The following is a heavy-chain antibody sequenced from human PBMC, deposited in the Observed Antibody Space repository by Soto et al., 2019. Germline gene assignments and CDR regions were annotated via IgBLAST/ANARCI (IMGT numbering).Heavy chain of an antibody. D-gene: IGHD6-19*01. CDR1: GGSISSYY. CDR3: ARSIAVAGPYYYYYGMDV. Sequence: PSETLSLTCTVSGGSISSYYWSWIRQPPGKGLEWIGSIYYSGSTYYNPSLKSRVTISVDTSKNQFSLKLSSVTAADTAVYYCARSIAVAGPYYYYYGMDVWGQGTTVTVSS. J-gene: IGHJ6*02. V-gene: IGHV4-39*01. CDR2: IYYSGST.